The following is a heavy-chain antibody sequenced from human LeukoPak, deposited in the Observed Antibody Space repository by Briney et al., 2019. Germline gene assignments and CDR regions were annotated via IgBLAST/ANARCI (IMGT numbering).Heavy chain of an antibody. D-gene: IGHD3-10*01. CDR1: GFTFSSNY. J-gene: IGHJ4*02. Sequence: GGSPRLSCAASGFTFSSNYMHWVRQAPGKGLVWVSRINTDGSDTTYADFVKGRFTISRDNAKNTLYLEMNSLRAEDTAVYYCARALRSPGDSGLDHWGQGALVTVSS. CDR3: ARALRSPGDSGLDH. CDR2: INTDGSDT. V-gene: IGHV3-74*03.